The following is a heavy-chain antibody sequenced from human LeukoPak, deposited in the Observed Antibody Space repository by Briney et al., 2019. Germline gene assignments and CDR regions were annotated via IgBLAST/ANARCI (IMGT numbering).Heavy chain of an antibody. CDR1: GFTFSTYG. V-gene: IGHV3-48*01. CDR3: ARDSSPWYYYDRSGSNGFDP. Sequence: GGSLRLSCAASGFTFSTYGMNWVRQAPGKGLEWVSYISSSTSTIYYADSVKGRFTISGDNAKNSLYLQMNSLRAEDTAVYYCARDSSPWYYYDRSGSNGFDPWGQGTLVTVSS. CDR2: ISSSTSTI. J-gene: IGHJ5*02. D-gene: IGHD3-22*01.